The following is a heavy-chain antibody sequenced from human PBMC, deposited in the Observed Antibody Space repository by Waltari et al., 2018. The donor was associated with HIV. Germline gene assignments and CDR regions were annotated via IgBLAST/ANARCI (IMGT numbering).Heavy chain of an antibody. V-gene: IGHV3-48*04. J-gene: IGHJ4*02. CDR3: ARESYYYDSSGYPLAY. CDR2: ISTSSRPI. CDR1: AFTLNTFG. D-gene: IGHD3-22*01. Sequence: DVQLEESGGGLVQPGGSLRLSCAASAFTLNTFGFNWVRQAPGKGLEWVSYISTSSRPIYYADSVKGRFTISRDDAKNSLYLEMNSLRADDTAVYYCARESYYYDSSGYPLAYWGQGILVTVSS.